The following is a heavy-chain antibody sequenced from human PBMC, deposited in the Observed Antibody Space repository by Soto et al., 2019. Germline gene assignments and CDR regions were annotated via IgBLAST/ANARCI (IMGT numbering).Heavy chain of an antibody. CDR2: IWYDGSNK. CDR3: ARVVGSSSELDAFDI. J-gene: IGHJ3*02. CDR1: GFTFSSYG. V-gene: IGHV3-33*01. Sequence: PGGSLRLSCAASGFTFSSYGMHWVRQAPGKGLEWVAVIWYDGSNKYYADSVKGRFTISRDNSKNTLYLQMNSLRAEDTAVYYCARVVGSSSELDAFDIWGQGTMVTRLL. D-gene: IGHD6-6*01.